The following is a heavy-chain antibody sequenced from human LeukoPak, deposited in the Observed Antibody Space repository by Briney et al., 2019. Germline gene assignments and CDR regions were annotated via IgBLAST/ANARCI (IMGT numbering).Heavy chain of an antibody. CDR2: ISYDGSNK. CDR3: ARDDGATLDY. V-gene: IGHV3-30-3*01. Sequence: PGGSLRLSCAASGFTFSSYAMHWVRQAPGKGLEWVAVISYDGSNKYYADSVKGRFTISRDNSKNTLYLQMNSLRAEDTAVYYCARDDGATLDYWGQGTLATVSS. CDR1: GFTFSSYA. J-gene: IGHJ4*02. D-gene: IGHD1-26*01.